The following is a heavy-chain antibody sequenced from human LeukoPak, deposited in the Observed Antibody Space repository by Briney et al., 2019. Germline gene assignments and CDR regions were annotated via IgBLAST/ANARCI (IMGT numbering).Heavy chain of an antibody. D-gene: IGHD3-22*01. J-gene: IGHJ4*02. V-gene: IGHV3-9*01. CDR2: ISWNSGSI. CDR3: AKSACYDSSPTDY. CDR1: GFNFDDYA. Sequence: GGSLRLSCAASGFNFDDYAIHWVRQAPGKGLEWVSGISWNSGSIGYADSVKGRFTISRDNAKNSLYLQMNSLRAEDTASYYCAKSACYDSSPTDYWGQGTLVTVSS.